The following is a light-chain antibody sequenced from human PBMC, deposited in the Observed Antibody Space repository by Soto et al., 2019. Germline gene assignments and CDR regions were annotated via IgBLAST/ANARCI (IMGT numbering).Light chain of an antibody. V-gene: IGLV2-14*01. CDR1: SSDVGGYNY. Sequence: QSVLTQPASVSGSPGQSITISCTGTSSDVGGYNYVSWYQQHPGKAPKLMIYDVSNRPSGVSNRFSGSKSGNTASLTISGLQSEDEADYYCAAWDDSLNGPVVFGGGTKLTVL. CDR3: AAWDDSLNGPVV. CDR2: DVS. J-gene: IGLJ2*01.